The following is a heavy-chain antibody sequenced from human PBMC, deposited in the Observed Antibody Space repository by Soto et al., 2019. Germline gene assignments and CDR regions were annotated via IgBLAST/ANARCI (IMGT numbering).Heavy chain of an antibody. J-gene: IGHJ3*02. Sequence: PVGSLRLSCAPSGFTFSTYAMSWVCQAPGKGLVWVSAISGSGGSTFYADSVKGRFTISRDNSMNTLYLQMNSLRAEDTAVYYCAHPRGFGVFDAYDIWGQGTMVTVSS. CDR1: GFTFSTYA. CDR3: AHPRGFGVFDAYDI. V-gene: IGHV3-23*01. D-gene: IGHD3-10*01. CDR2: ISGSGGST.